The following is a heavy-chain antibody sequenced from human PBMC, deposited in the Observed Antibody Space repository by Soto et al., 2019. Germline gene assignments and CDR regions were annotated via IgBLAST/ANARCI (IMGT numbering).Heavy chain of an antibody. CDR3: AKDAPRYSGFDFSQ. CDR1: GFSLSTYG. CDR2: ISYDGSNK. V-gene: IGHV3-30*18. J-gene: IGHJ4*02. D-gene: IGHD5-12*01. Sequence: GGSLRLSCEASGFSLSTYGMHWVRQAPGKGLEWVAVISYDGSNKYHAESVKGRFTISRDNSRNTLYLQMNSLRLDDTAVYYCAKDAPRYSGFDFSQWGQGTLVTVSS.